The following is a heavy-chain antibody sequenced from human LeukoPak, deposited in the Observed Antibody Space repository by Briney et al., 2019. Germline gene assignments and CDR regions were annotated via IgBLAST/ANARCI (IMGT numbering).Heavy chain of an antibody. CDR3: AKGLTRGPYGDYTPDAFDI. J-gene: IGHJ3*02. CDR1: GFTFSSYA. D-gene: IGHD4-17*01. Sequence: GGSLRLSCAASGFTFSSYAMSWVRQAPGKGLEWVSAISGSGGSTYYADSVKGRFTISRDNSKNTLYLQMNSLRAEDTAVYYCAKGLTRGPYGDYTPDAFDIWGQGTMVTVSS. V-gene: IGHV3-23*01. CDR2: ISGSGGST.